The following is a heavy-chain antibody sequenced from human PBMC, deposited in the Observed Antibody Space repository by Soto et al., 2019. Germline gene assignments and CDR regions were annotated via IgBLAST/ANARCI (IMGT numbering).Heavy chain of an antibody. CDR2: IYYSGST. Sequence: SETLSLTCTVSGGSISSGGYYWSWIRQHPGKGLEWIGYIYYSGSTYYNPSLKSRVTISVDTSKNQFSLKLSSVTAADTAVYYCARAVKQWLAVCFDYWGQGTLVTVSS. V-gene: IGHV4-31*03. CDR1: GGSISSGGYY. D-gene: IGHD6-19*01. CDR3: ARAVKQWLAVCFDY. J-gene: IGHJ4*02.